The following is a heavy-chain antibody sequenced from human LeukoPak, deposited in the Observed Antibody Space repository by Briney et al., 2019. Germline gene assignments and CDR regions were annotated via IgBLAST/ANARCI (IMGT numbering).Heavy chain of an antibody. CDR1: GFIFSSYG. Sequence: GGSLRLSCAASGFIFSSYGLHWVRQAPGKGLEWVAFIRYDGSNKYYADSVKGRFTISRDNSKNTLFLQMNSLRAEDTAMYYCARDSPLSGSYYPDTFDIWGQGTMVTVSS. CDR2: IRYDGSNK. V-gene: IGHV3-30*02. J-gene: IGHJ3*02. CDR3: ARDSPLSGSYYPDTFDI. D-gene: IGHD1-26*01.